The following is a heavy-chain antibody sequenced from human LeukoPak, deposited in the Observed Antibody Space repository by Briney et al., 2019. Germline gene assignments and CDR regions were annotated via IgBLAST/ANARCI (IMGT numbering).Heavy chain of an antibody. Sequence: GGSLRLSCAASGFTFSSFWMSWVRQAPGKGLEWVSIIYSGGSTFYADSVKGRFTISRDNSKNTLYLQMNSLRAEDTAVYYCARGGSYLSAFDIWGQGTMVTVSS. CDR3: ARGGSYLSAFDI. V-gene: IGHV3-53*01. CDR2: IYSGGST. J-gene: IGHJ3*02. D-gene: IGHD1-26*01. CDR1: GFTFSSFW.